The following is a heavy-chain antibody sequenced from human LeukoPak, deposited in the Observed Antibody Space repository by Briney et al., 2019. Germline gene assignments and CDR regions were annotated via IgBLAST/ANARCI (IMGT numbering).Heavy chain of an antibody. CDR3: ASLSEDY. CDR1: GFTFSSYG. CDR2: IWYDGSNK. J-gene: IGHJ4*02. V-gene: IGHV3-33*03. Sequence: PGGSLRLSCAASGFTFSSYGMHWVRQAPGKGPEWVAVIWYDGSNKYYADSVKGRFTISRDNAKNSLYLQMNSLRAEDTAVYYCASLSEDYWGQGTLVTVSS. D-gene: IGHD2/OR15-2a*01.